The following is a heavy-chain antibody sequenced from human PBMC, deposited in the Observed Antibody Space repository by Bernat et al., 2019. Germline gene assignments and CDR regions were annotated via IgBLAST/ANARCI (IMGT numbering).Heavy chain of an antibody. CDR1: GFTFSSYS. V-gene: IGHV3-21*05. J-gene: IGHJ4*02. D-gene: IGHD6-13*01. Sequence: EVQLVESGGGLVQPGGSLRLSCAASGFTFSSYSMNWVRQAPGKGLEWVSYISSSSSYIYYADSVKGRFTISRDNAKNSLYLQMNSLRAEDTAVYYCASSRGSSWYYYFDYWGQGTLVTVSS. CDR3: ASSRGSSWYYYFDY. CDR2: ISSSSSYI.